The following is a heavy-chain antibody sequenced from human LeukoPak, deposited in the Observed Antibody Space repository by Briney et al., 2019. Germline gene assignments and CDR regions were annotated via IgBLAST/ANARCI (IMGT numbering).Heavy chain of an antibody. CDR2: ITGDGSST. Sequence: PGGSLRLSCAASGFSFSTSWMNWVRQGPGTGLVWVSLITGDGSSTTYADSVKGRFTISRDNAKNTLYLQMNSLRAEDTGVYYCARDYYHSIDYWGQGTLVTVSS. J-gene: IGHJ4*02. D-gene: IGHD3-16*01. CDR3: ARDYYHSIDY. CDR1: GFSFSTSW. V-gene: IGHV3-74*01.